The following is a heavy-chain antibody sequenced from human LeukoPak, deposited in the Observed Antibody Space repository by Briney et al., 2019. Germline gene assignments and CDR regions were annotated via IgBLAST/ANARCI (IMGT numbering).Heavy chain of an antibody. CDR1: GFTFSSYA. J-gene: IGHJ4*02. CDR2: ISWNSGRI. CDR3: AKDIAYDILTGYVFDY. D-gene: IGHD3-9*01. V-gene: IGHV3-9*01. Sequence: EPGGSLRLSCAASGFTFSSYAMSWVRQAPGKGLEWVSGISWNSGRIAYAASVKGRFTISRDNAKNSLYLQMNSLRAEDTALYYCAKDIAYDILTGYVFDYWGQGALVTVSS.